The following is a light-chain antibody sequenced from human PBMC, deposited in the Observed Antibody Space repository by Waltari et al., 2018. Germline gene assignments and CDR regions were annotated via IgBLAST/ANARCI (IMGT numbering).Light chain of an antibody. CDR2: ENN. V-gene: IGLV1-40*01. CDR1: SSNIGSYD. J-gene: IGLJ3*02. Sequence: QSVLTQPPSVSGAPGHRVTISCTGSSSNIGSYDVHWYTQLPGTAPKLLIYENNIRPSGVPDRFSASVSGPSASLAITGLLPEDEADYYCQSYDSSLTGLVFGGGTKLTVL. CDR3: QSYDSSLTGLV.